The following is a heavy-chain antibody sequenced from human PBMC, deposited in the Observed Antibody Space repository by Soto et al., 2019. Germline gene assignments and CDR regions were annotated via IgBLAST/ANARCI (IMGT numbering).Heavy chain of an antibody. CDR2: ISGSGGST. CDR3: ASLRIQMTTRDAFDI. Sequence: GGSLRLSCAASGFTFSSYAMSWVRQAPGKGLEWVSAISGSGGSTYYADSVKGQFTISRDNSKNTLYLQMNSLRAEDTAVYYCASLRIQMTTRDAFDIWGQGTMVTVSS. V-gene: IGHV3-23*01. CDR1: GFTFSSYA. J-gene: IGHJ3*02.